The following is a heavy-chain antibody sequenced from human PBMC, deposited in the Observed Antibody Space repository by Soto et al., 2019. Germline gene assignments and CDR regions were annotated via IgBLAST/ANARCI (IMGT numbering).Heavy chain of an antibody. CDR3: ARDRYYDFWSGYSSRWFDP. Sequence: SETLSLTRRVSGVPLCSYYLNWLRQTTGKGLEWIGYIYYSGSTNYNPSLKSRVTISVDTSKNQFSLKLSSVTAADTAVYYCARDRYYDFWSGYSSRWFDPWGQGTLVTVSS. J-gene: IGHJ5*02. CDR2: IYYSGST. CDR1: GVPLCSYY. D-gene: IGHD3-3*01. V-gene: IGHV4-59*01.